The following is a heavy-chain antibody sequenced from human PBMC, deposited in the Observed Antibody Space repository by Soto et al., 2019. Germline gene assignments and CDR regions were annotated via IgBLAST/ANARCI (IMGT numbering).Heavy chain of an antibody. J-gene: IGHJ5*02. V-gene: IGHV4-59*13. CDR1: GGSFGTNY. CDR3: ATDSAGRGPFDP. D-gene: IGHD3-10*01. CDR2: TYHTGST. Sequence: ETLSLTCTISGGSFGTNYWSWIRQAPGKGLEWIGYTYHTGSTKYNPSLKSRATISVDTSKNQFSLTLNSAAAADTAVYYCATDSAGRGPFDPWGQGILVTVSS.